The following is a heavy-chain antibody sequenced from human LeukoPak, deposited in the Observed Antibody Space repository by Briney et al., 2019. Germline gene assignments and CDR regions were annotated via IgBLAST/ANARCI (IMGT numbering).Heavy chain of an antibody. CDR2: VYHSGST. CDR3: ARSLSTAGIDY. J-gene: IGHJ4*02. CDR1: GYSITTGLY. Sequence: SEPLSLTCAVSGYSITTGLYWGWIRQPPGKGLEWIGSVYHSGSTYYNPSLKSRVTISVDTSKNQFSLNLRSVTAADTAVYYCARSLSTAGIDYWGQGTLVTVSS. V-gene: IGHV4-38-2*01. D-gene: IGHD2-2*01.